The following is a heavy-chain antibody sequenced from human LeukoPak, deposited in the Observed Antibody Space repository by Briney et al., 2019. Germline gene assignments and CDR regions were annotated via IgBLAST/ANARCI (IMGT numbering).Heavy chain of an antibody. CDR1: GFTFSSYS. D-gene: IGHD1-14*01. J-gene: IGHJ4*02. CDR2: ITGSSGYI. V-gene: IGHV3-21*01. CDR3: ARDSTLHRVTLDY. Sequence: GGSLRLSCGASGFTFSSYSMNWVRQAPGKGLEWLSSITGSSGYISYADSVKGRFTISRDNAKNSLYLQMSSLTADDTAVYFCARDSTLHRVTLDYWGQGTLVTVSS.